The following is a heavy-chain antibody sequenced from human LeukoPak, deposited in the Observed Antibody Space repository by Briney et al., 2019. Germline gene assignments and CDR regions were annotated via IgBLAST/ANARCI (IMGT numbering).Heavy chain of an antibody. D-gene: IGHD1-26*01. CDR3: AREVGANTPFYYYYYYMDV. V-gene: IGHV3-7*01. CDR2: IKQDGSEK. J-gene: IGHJ6*03. CDR1: GFTCGSYW. Sequence: GGSLRLSCAASGFTCGSYWMRWVRQAPGKGLEWVANIKQDGSEKYYVDSVKGRFTISRDNAKNSLYLQMNSLRAEDTAVYYCAREVGANTPFYYYYYYMDVWGKGTTVTVSS.